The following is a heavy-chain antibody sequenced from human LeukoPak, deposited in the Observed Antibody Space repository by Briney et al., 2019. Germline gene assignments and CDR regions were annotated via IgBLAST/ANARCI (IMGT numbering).Heavy chain of an antibody. Sequence: SETLSLTCTVSGGSISSSSYYWGWIRQPPGKGLEWIGYIYYSGSTYYNPSLKSRVTISVDTSKNQFSLKLSSVTAADTAVYHCARNQIAAAGTRRYFDYWGQGTLVTVSS. CDR2: IYYSGST. D-gene: IGHD6-13*01. CDR1: GGSISSSSYY. CDR3: ARNQIAAAGTRRYFDY. J-gene: IGHJ4*02. V-gene: IGHV4-39*07.